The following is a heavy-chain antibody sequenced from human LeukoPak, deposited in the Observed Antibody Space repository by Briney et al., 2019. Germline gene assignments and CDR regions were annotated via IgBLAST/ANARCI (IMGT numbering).Heavy chain of an antibody. CDR2: ISWNSGSI. J-gene: IGHJ4*02. Sequence: QPGGSLRLSCAASGFTFDDYAMHWVRQAPGKGLEWVSGISWNSGSIGYADSVKGRFTISRDNSKNTLYLQMNSLRAEDTAVYYCANLAQAAFSYWGQGTLVTVSS. D-gene: IGHD2-15*01. CDR3: ANLAQAAFSY. CDR1: GFTFDDYA. V-gene: IGHV3-9*01.